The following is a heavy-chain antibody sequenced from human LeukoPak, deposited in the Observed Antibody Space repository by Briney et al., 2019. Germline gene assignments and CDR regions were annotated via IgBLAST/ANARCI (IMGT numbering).Heavy chain of an antibody. CDR3: ARAGYGDSDSGGRFDP. Sequence: ASVTVSCTASGYTFTSYGISWVRQAPGQGLEWMGWISAYNGNTNYAQKLQGRVTMTTDTSTSTAYMELRSLRSDDTAVYYCARAGYGDSDSGGRFDPWGQGTLVTVSS. CDR2: ISAYNGNT. J-gene: IGHJ5*02. D-gene: IGHD4-17*01. V-gene: IGHV1-18*01. CDR1: GYTFTSYG.